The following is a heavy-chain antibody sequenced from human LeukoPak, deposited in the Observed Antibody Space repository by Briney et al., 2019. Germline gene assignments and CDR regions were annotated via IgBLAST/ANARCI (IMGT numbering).Heavy chain of an antibody. CDR2: INHSGST. CDR1: GGSLRGFF. Sequence: SETLSLTCGVSGGSLRGFFWSWIRQPPGKGLEWIGEINHSGSTNYNPSLKSRVTISVDTSKNQFSLKLSSVTAADTAVYYCARGRARGIVVVPAAYNPDYYYGMDVWGQGTTVTVSS. CDR3: ARGRARGIVVVPAAYNPDYYYGMDV. V-gene: IGHV4-34*01. D-gene: IGHD2-2*01. J-gene: IGHJ6*02.